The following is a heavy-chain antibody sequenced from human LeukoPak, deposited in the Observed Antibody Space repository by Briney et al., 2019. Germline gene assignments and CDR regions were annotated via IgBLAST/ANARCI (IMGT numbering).Heavy chain of an antibody. CDR1: GGSISSSNW. CDR2: IYHSGST. V-gene: IGHV4-4*02. D-gene: IGHD2-2*02. J-gene: IGHJ3*02. CDR3: ARSNCSSTSCYTGWLRDDAFDI. Sequence: PSETLSLTCAVSGGSISSSNWWSWVRQPPGKGLEWIGEIYHSGSTNYNPSLKSRVTISVDKSKNQFSLKLSSATAADTAVYYCARSNCSSTSCYTGWLRDDAFDIWGQGTMVTVSS.